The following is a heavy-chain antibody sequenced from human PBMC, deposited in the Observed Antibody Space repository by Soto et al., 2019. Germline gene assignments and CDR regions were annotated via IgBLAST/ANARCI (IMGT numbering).Heavy chain of an antibody. CDR1: GFSLSTSGMC. V-gene: IGHV2-70*11. Sequence: ASGPTLVNPTQTLTLTCTFSGFSLSTSGMCVSWIRQPPGKALEWLARIDWDDDKYYSTSLKTRPTISKDTSKNQVVLTMTNMDPVDTATYYCARCTGTTNWNYYYYYMDVWGKGTTVTVSS. J-gene: IGHJ6*03. CDR3: ARCTGTTNWNYYYYYMDV. D-gene: IGHD1-1*01. CDR2: IDWDDDK.